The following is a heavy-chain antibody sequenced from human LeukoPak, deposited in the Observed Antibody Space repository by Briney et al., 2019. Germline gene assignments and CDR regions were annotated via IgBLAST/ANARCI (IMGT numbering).Heavy chain of an antibody. CDR3: ARXXXXXXXSYWYFDL. J-gene: IGHJ2*01. V-gene: IGHV4-59*01. Sequence: WXXXXQPPGKGXXXXXXIYDSGRTXYXXSLKSRVTISIDTSXXQFXXKLTSVTPADTAVYYCARXXXXXXXSYWYFDLWGRGSLVAVSS. CDR2: IYDSGRT.